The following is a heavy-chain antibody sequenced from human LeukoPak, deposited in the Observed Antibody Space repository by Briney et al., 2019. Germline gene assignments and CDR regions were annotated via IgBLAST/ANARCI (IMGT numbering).Heavy chain of an antibody. Sequence: GGSLRLSCAASGSTFSSYWMSWVRQAPGKGLEWVANIKQDGSEKYYVDSVKGRFTISRDNAKNSLYLQMNSLRAEDTAVYYCARVEGGYCSSTSCYADWFDPWGQGTLVTVSS. CDR2: IKQDGSEK. CDR1: GSTFSSYW. J-gene: IGHJ5*02. D-gene: IGHD2-2*01. CDR3: ARVEGGYCSSTSCYADWFDP. V-gene: IGHV3-7*03.